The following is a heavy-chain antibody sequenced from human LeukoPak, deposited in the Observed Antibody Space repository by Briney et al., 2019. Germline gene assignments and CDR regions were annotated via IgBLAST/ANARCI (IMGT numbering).Heavy chain of an antibody. CDR2: ISGSGGST. V-gene: IGHV3-23*01. CDR1: GFTFSSYA. CDR3: AKKIRGADY. Sequence: HAGGSLRLSCAASGFTFSSYAMSWVRQAPGKRLEWVSAISGSGGSTYYADSVKGRFTISRDNSKNTLYLQMNSLRAEDTAVYYCAKKIRGADYWGQGTLVTVSS. J-gene: IGHJ4*02.